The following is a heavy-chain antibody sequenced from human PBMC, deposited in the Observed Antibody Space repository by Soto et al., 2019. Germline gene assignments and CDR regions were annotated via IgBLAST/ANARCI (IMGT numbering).Heavy chain of an antibody. CDR3: ASEVASDAFDI. J-gene: IGHJ3*02. Sequence: QVQLVQSGAEVKKPGSSVKVSCKASGGTFSSYTISWVRQAPGQGLEWMGRIIPILGIANYAQKFQGRVTXTXVKSTSTAYMELSSLRSEDTAVYYCASEVASDAFDIWGQGTMVTVSS. V-gene: IGHV1-69*02. CDR2: IIPILGIA. D-gene: IGHD5-12*01. CDR1: GGTFSSYT.